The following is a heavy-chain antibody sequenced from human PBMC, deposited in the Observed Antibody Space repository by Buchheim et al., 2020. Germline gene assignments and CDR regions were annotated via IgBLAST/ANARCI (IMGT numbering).Heavy chain of an antibody. CDR3: ARETTMSGMDV. V-gene: IGHV4-31*03. J-gene: IGHJ6*02. Sequence: QVQLQESGPGLVKPSQTLSLTCTVSGGSISSGGYYWSWIRQHPGKGLEWIGYIYYSGSTYYKQSLKSRVTISVEKSKKQWSLKLSSVTAADTAVYYCARETTMSGMDVWGQGTT. D-gene: IGHD3-10*02. CDR1: GGSISSGGYY. CDR2: IYYSGST.